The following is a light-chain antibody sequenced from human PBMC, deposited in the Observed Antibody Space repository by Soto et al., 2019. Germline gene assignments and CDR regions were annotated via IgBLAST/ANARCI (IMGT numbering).Light chain of an antibody. CDR1: QSVSSSY. J-gene: IGKJ1*01. V-gene: IGKV3-20*01. CDR2: GAS. CDR3: KQYGSSRWT. Sequence: IVVTQSPLALSLTQGERATLSFRASQSVSSSYLAWYQQKPGQAPSLLIYGASSRATGIPDRFSGSGSGTALTLTISRLQNEDFAVYYCKQYGSSRWTSGQGTKG.